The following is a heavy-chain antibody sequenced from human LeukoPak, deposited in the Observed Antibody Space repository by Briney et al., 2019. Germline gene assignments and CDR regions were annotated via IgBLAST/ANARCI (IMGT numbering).Heavy chain of an antibody. Sequence: SETLSLTCTVSGGSISSGDYYWSWIRQPPGKGLEWIGYIYYSGSTYYNPSLKSRVALSVDTSKNQFSLKLSSPTAADTAVYYCAKSREEIRGLDAFDIWGQGTMVTVSS. CDR1: GGSISSGDYY. V-gene: IGHV4-31*03. D-gene: IGHD5-24*01. CDR2: IYYSGST. J-gene: IGHJ3*02. CDR3: AKSREEIRGLDAFDI.